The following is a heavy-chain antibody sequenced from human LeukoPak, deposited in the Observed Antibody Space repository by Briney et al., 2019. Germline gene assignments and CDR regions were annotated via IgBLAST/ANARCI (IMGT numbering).Heavy chain of an antibody. CDR1: GGTFSSYA. CDR2: IIPILGIA. V-gene: IGHV1-69*04. D-gene: IGHD3-22*01. J-gene: IGHJ4*02. CDR3: AKATYYYDSSGYYYGPDY. Sequence: SVKVSCKASGGTFSSYAISWVRQAPGQGLEWMGRIIPILGIANYAQKFQGRVTITADKSTCTAYMELSSLRSEDTAVYYCAKATYYYDSSGYYYGPDYWGQGTLVTVSS.